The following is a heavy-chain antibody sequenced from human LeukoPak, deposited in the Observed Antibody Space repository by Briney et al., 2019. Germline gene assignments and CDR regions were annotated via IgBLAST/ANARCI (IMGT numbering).Heavy chain of an antibody. CDR1: GFTFSSYG. Sequence: GGSLRLSCAASGFTFSSYGMHWVRQAPGKGLEWVAVIWYDGSNKYYADSVKGRFTISRDNSKNTLYLQMNSLRAEDTAVYYCARYYDFWSGYFSGMDVWGQGTTVTVSS. D-gene: IGHD3-3*01. V-gene: IGHV3-33*01. CDR2: IWYDGSNK. J-gene: IGHJ6*02. CDR3: ARYYDFWSGYFSGMDV.